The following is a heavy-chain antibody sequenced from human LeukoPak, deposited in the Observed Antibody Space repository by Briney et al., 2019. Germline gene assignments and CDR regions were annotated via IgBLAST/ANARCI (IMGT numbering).Heavy chain of an antibody. CDR1: GFTFSSYT. Sequence: GGSLRLSCAASGFTFSSYTMNWVRQAPGKGLEWVSSTSGSGDTIYYADSAKGRFTISRDNAKNSLYLQMNTLRDEDTAVYYCARDRSLATNPYYFDYWGQGTLVTVSS. CDR2: TSGSGDTI. J-gene: IGHJ4*02. V-gene: IGHV3-48*02. CDR3: ARDRSLATNPYYFDY. D-gene: IGHD5-12*01.